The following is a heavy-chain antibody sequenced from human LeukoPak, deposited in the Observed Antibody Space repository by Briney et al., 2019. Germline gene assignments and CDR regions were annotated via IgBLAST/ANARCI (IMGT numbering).Heavy chain of an antibody. V-gene: IGHV4-4*07. CDR3: ATSSSSELFDY. D-gene: IGHD6-13*01. J-gene: IGHJ4*02. Sequence: SGTLSLTCTVSGGSISSYYWSWIRQPAGKGLEWIGRIYTSGSTNYNPSLKSRVTMSVDTSKNQFSLKLSSVTAADTAVYYCATSSSSELFDYWGQGTLVTVSS. CDR2: IYTSGST. CDR1: GGSISSYY.